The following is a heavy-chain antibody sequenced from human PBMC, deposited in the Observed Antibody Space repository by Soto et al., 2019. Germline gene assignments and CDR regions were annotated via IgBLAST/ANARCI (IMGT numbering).Heavy chain of an antibody. CDR1: GFIFSSYA. Sequence: GGSLRLSCTASGFIFSSYAMSWVRQAPGTGLEWVSAISASGDNAYYADSVKSRLTISRDRSKSLYLQMKSQRAEDTAIYYCAKFFVVGTRGYFDSWGQGTLVTVSS. D-gene: IGHD2-21*01. CDR2: ISASGDNA. CDR3: AKFFVVGTRGYFDS. J-gene: IGHJ4*02. V-gene: IGHV3-23*01.